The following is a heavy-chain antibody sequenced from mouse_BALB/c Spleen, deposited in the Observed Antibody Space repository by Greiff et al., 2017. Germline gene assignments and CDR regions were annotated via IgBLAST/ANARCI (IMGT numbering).Heavy chain of an antibody. CDR3: ARSPNGNYVSWFAY. CDR2: INPSTGYT. Sequence: VQLQQSGAELAKPGASVKMSCKASGYTFTSYWMHWVKQRPGQGLEWIGYINPSTGYTEYNQKFKDKATLTADKSSSTAYMQLSSLTSEDSAVYYCARSPNGNYVSWFAYRGQGTLVTVSA. V-gene: IGHV1-7*01. J-gene: IGHJ3*01. D-gene: IGHD2-1*01. CDR1: GYTFTSYW.